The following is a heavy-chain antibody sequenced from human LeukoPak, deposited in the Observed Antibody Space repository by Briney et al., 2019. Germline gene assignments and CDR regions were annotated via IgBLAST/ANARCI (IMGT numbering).Heavy chain of an antibody. CDR1: GGSISSGGYY. V-gene: IGHV4-30-2*01. D-gene: IGHD6-6*01. Sequence: TLSLTCTVSGGSISSGGYYWSWIRQPPGKGLEWIGYIYHSGSTYYNPSLKSRVTISVDRSKNQFSLKLSSVTAADTAVYYCARDSLYLGWSKHTAGGNSSSSTWNWFDPWGQGTLVTVSS. J-gene: IGHJ5*02. CDR2: IYHSGST. CDR3: ARDSLYLGWSKHTAGGNSSSSTWNWFDP.